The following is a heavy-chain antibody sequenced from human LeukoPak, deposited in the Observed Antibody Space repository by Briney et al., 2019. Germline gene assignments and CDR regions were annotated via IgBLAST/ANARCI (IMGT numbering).Heavy chain of an antibody. J-gene: IGHJ4*02. CDR2: ISYDGSNK. V-gene: IGHV3-30*04. Sequence: PGGSLRLSCAASGFTFSSYAMHWVRQAPGKGLEWVAVISYDGSNKYYADSVKGRFTIPRDNSKNTLYLQMNSLRAEDTAVYYCARTIDGDYDILTGYPDYWGQGTLVTVSS. CDR3: ARTIDGDYDILTGYPDY. D-gene: IGHD3-9*01. CDR1: GFTFSSYA.